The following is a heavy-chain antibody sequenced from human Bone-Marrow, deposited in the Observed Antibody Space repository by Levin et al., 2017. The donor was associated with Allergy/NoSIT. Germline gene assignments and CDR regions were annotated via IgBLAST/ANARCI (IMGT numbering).Heavy chain of an antibody. D-gene: IGHD5-12*01. CDR3: AKGVAPISWSFDY. CDR1: GFTFSSYA. Sequence: GGSLRLSCAASGFTFSSYAIHWVRQAPGKGLEWVALMSYDGTFRYFAASVKGRFTISRDNSKNTAYLEMNSLGAEDTALYYCAKGVAPISWSFDYWGQGTLVTVSS. J-gene: IGHJ4*02. CDR2: MSYDGTFR. V-gene: IGHV3-30*18.